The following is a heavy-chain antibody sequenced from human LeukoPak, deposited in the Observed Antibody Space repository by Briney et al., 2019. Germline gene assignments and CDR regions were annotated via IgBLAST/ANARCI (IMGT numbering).Heavy chain of an antibody. CDR1: GFTFSSYA. CDR3: ARNMRDTAMVLGY. V-gene: IGHV3-30-3*01. Sequence: GRSLRLSCAASGFTFSSYAMHWVRQAPGKGLEWVAVISYDGSNKYYADSVKGRFTISRDNSKNTLYLQMNSLRAEDTAVYYCARNMRDTAMVLGYWGQGTLVTVSS. D-gene: IGHD5-18*01. J-gene: IGHJ4*02. CDR2: ISYDGSNK.